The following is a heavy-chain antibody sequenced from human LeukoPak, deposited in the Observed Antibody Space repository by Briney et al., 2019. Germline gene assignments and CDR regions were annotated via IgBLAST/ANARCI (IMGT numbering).Heavy chain of an antibody. Sequence: SETLSLTCTVSGGSISGNYWSWIRQPPGKGPEWIGYTYYTGSTKYNPSLKSRVTMSVDTSKNQFSLNLRSVTAADTAVYYCAREIPWNPYSSSSSHSDSWGQGTLVTVSS. CDR1: GGSISGNY. V-gene: IGHV4-59*01. J-gene: IGHJ4*02. CDR2: TYYTGST. CDR3: AREIPWNPYSSSSSHSDS. D-gene: IGHD6-6*01.